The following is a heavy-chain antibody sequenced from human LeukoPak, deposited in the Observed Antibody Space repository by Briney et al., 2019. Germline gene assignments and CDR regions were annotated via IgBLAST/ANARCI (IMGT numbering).Heavy chain of an antibody. Sequence: ASETLSLTCTVSGGSISNNNYYWGWIRQPPGKGLEWIGSIFYSGSTYYNPSLKSRVTISVDTSKNQFSLKLSSVTAADTAVYHCARVLFGVVVPAAISEYFQHWGQGTLVTVSS. CDR3: ARVLFGVVVPAAISEYFQH. CDR2: IFYSGST. V-gene: IGHV4-39*01. D-gene: IGHD2-2*01. CDR1: GGSISNNNYY. J-gene: IGHJ1*01.